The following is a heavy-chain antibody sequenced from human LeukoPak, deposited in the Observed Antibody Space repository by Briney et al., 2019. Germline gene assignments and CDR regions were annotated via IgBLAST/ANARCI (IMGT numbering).Heavy chain of an antibody. CDR2: ISAYNGNT. V-gene: IGHV1-18*01. D-gene: IGHD2-8*01. CDR1: GYSFTNYV. Sequence: ASVKVSCKASGYSFTNYVIISWVRQAPGQGLEWMGWISAYNGNTEYAQNLQGRVTMTTDTPTSTAYMELRSLRFDDTAVYYCARGMGYNYYYMDVWGKGTTVTVSS. CDR3: ARGMGYNYYYMDV. J-gene: IGHJ6*03.